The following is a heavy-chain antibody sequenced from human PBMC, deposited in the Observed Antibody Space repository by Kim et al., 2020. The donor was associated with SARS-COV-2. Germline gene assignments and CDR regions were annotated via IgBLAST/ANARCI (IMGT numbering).Heavy chain of an antibody. Sequence: GGSLRLSCVVSGFTFSSYEMNWVRQAPGKGLEWVSYIGGSGSPIYYTDSVKGRFTISRDNAKNSLYLQMSSLRAEVTGVYYCVTSRGVRGSGGQGTLVTVSS. V-gene: IGHV3-48*03. CDR1: GFTFSSYE. J-gene: IGHJ4*02. CDR3: VTSRGVRGS. CDR2: IGGSGSPI. D-gene: IGHD3-10*01.